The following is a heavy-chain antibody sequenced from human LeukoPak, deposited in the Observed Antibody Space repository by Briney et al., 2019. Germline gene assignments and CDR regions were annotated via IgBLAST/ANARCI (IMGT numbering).Heavy chain of an antibody. CDR1: GFTVSSNY. CDR2: IHKNAIT. D-gene: IGHD3-22*01. J-gene: IGHJ6*03. CDR3: ARRSAIRSRGYMDV. Sequence: GGSLRLSCAASGFTVSSNYMTWVRRAPGKGLEWVSVIHKNAITYYADPVKGRFTISRDNSKNMLYLQMNSLRAEDTAVYYCARRSAIRSRGYMDVWGKGTTVTISS. V-gene: IGHV3-53*01.